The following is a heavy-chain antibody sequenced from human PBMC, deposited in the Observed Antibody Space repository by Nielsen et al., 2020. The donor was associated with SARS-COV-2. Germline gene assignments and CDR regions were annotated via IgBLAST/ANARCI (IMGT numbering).Heavy chain of an antibody. CDR3: ARERWSYNSYFDY. V-gene: IGHV3-11*05. CDR1: GFTFSDYY. J-gene: IGHJ4*02. Sequence: GGSLRLSCAASGFTFSDYYMSWIRQAPGKGLGWVSYISSSSSYTNYADSVKGRFTISRDNAKNSLYLQMNSLRAEDTAVYYCARERWSYNSYFDYWGQGTLVTVSS. CDR2: ISSSSSYT. D-gene: IGHD3-10*01.